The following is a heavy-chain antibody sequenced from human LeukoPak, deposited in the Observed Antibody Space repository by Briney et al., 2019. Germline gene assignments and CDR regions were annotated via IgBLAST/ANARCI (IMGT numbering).Heavy chain of an antibody. V-gene: IGHV5-51*01. CDR2: IYPGDYDT. Sequence: GESLKISCKSSGDSFTSYWIGWVRQMPGKGLEWMGIIYPGDYDTRYSPSFQGQVTISADKSIRTAYLQWSSLKASDTAMYYCARHSISWPPQIDYWGQGTLVTVSS. CDR3: ARHSISWPPQIDY. D-gene: IGHD6-13*01. J-gene: IGHJ4*02. CDR1: GDSFTSYW.